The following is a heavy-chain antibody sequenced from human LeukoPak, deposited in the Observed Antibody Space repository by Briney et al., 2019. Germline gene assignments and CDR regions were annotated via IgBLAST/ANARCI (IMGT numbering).Heavy chain of an antibody. J-gene: IGHJ4*02. CDR1: GFSFSTYA. V-gene: IGHV3-23*01. D-gene: IGHD3-10*01. CDR3: AKDKGRLWVGVLDS. Sequence: PGGSLRLSCAASGFSFSTYAMSWVRQAPGKGLEWVSGISGSGAGTFYADSVKGRFTISRDTSKNTLYLQMNSLRAEDTAVYYCAKDKGRLWVGVLDSWGQGTLVTVSS. CDR2: ISGSGAGT.